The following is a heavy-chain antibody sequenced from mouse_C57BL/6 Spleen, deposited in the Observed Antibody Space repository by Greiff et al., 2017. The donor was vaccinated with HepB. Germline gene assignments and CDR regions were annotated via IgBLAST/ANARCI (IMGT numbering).Heavy chain of an antibody. CDR2: IWSGGST. J-gene: IGHJ3*01. V-gene: IGHV2-2*01. Sequence: QVQLQQSGPGLVQPSQCLSITCTVSGFSLTSYGVHWVRQSPGKGLEWLGVIWSGGSTDYNAAFISRLSISKDNSKSQVFFKMNSLQADDTAIYYCARNGRDGYGVFAYWGQGTLVTVSA. CDR3: ARNGRDGYGVFAY. CDR1: GFSLTSYG. D-gene: IGHD2-2*01.